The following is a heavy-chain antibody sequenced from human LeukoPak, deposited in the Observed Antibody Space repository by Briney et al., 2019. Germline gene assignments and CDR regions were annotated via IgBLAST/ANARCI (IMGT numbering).Heavy chain of an antibody. V-gene: IGHV3-21*01. Sequence: GGSLRLSCAAPGFTFSSYSTNWVRQAPGKGLEWVSSISSSSNYIYYADSVRGRITISRDNGKNSLYLQMNSLRAEDTAVYYCAREGLLGLCTSTICYDDYWGQGTLVTVSS. CDR3: AREGLLGLCTSTICYDDY. CDR2: ISSSSNYI. J-gene: IGHJ4*02. D-gene: IGHD2-2*01. CDR1: GFTFSSYS.